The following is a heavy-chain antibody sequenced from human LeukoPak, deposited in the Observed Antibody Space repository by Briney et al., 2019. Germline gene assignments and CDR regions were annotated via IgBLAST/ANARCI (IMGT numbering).Heavy chain of an antibody. J-gene: IGHJ4*02. CDR2: ISYDGSNK. CDR3: ARAHSSSWYLDY. Sequence: GGSLRLSCAASGFTFSSNAMHWVRQAPGKGLEWVAVISYDGSNKYYADSVKGRFTISRDNSKNTLYLQMNSLRAEDTAVYYCARAHSSSWYLDYWGQGTLVTVSS. D-gene: IGHD6-13*01. CDR1: GFTFSSNA. V-gene: IGHV3-30-3*01.